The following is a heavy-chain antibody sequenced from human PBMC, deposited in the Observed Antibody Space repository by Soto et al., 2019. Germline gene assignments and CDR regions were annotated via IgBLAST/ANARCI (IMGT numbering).Heavy chain of an antibody. J-gene: IGHJ4*02. D-gene: IGHD3-10*01. CDR2: ISGSGGST. CDR1: GFTFSSYA. V-gene: IGHV3-23*01. CDR3: AKVPHYYGSGSYYNY. Sequence: GGSLRLSCAASGFTFSSYAMSWVRQAPGKGLEWVSAISGSGGSTYYADSVKGRFTISRDNSKNTLYLQMNSLRAEDTAVYYCAKVPHYYGSGSYYNYWGQGTLVTVSS.